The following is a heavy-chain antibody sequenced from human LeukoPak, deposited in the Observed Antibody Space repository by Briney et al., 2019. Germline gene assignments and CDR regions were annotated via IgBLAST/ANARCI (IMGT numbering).Heavy chain of an antibody. CDR1: GFTVSSNY. V-gene: IGHV3-66*04. Sequence: GGSLRLSCAASGFTVSSNYMSWVRQAPGKGLEWVSVIYSGGSTYYAASVKGRFTISRDNSKNTLYLQMNSLRAEDTAVYYCARPGKYYYDSSGYPYYYGMDVWGQGTTVTVSS. CDR3: ARPGKYYYDSSGYPYYYGMDV. D-gene: IGHD3-22*01. CDR2: IYSGGST. J-gene: IGHJ6*02.